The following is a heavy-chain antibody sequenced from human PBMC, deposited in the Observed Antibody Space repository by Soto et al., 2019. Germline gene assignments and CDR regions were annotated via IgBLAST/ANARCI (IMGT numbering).Heavy chain of an antibody. CDR1: GFTFSSYS. CDR2: ISSSSSTI. CDR3: AGALGRLDFGTWNYYGMDV. V-gene: IGHV3-48*02. D-gene: IGHD1-7*01. Sequence: EVQLVESGGGLVQPGGSLRLSCAASGFTFSSYSMNWVRQAPGKGLEWVSYISSSSSTIYYADSVKGRFTISRDNAKNSLYLQMNSLRDEDTAVYYCAGALGRLDFGTWNYYGMDVWGQGTTVTVSS. J-gene: IGHJ6*02.